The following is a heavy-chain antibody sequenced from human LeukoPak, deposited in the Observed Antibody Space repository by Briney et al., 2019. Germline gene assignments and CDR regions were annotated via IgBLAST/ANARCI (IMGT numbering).Heavy chain of an antibody. CDR3: AKVIRGYDMDVDC. V-gene: IGHV3-64*04. D-gene: IGHD5-12*01. CDR1: GFSFSRYA. J-gene: IGHJ4*02. CDR2: ITSTGGST. Sequence: GGSLRLSCSASGFSFSRYAMHWVRQVPGKGLEFVSVITSTGGSTYYADAVRGRFSISRDNSKNTLYLQMNSLRAEDTAVYYCAKVIRGYDMDVDCWGQGTLVTVSS.